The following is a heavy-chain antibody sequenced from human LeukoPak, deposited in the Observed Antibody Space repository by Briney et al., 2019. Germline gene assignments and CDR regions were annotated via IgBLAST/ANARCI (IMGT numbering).Heavy chain of an antibody. CDR2: IYYSGST. CDR1: GGSISGYY. Sequence: SETLSLTCTVSGGSISGYYWTWIRQPPGKGLEWIGSIYYSGSTYYNPSLKSRVTISVDTSKNQFSLKLSSVTAADTAVYYCARHVDREINRWFDPWGQGTLVTVSS. J-gene: IGHJ5*02. V-gene: IGHV4-59*05. CDR3: ARHVDREINRWFDP. D-gene: IGHD3-10*01.